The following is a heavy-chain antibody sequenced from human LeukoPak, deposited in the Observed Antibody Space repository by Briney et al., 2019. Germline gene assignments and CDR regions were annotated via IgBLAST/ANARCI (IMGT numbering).Heavy chain of an antibody. J-gene: IGHJ4*02. CDR3: ARDRFGDLNYFDY. D-gene: IGHD3-3*01. V-gene: IGHV4-4*07. CDR1: GGSFSGYY. CDR2: IYTSGST. Sequence: SETLSLTCAVYGGSFSGYYWSWIRQPAGKGLEWIGRIYTSGSTNYNPSLKSRVTISADKSTNQFSLKLSSVTAADTAVYYCARDRFGDLNYFDYWGQGTLVTVSS.